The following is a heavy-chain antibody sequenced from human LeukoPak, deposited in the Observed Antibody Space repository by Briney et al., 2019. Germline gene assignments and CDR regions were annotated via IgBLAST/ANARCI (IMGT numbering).Heavy chain of an antibody. CDR2: ISAYNGNT. V-gene: IGHV1-18*01. Sequence: VASVKVSCKASGYTFTSYGISWVRQAPGQGLEWMGWISAYNGNTNYAQKLQGRVTMTTDTSTSTAYMELRSLRSDDTAVYYCARSQYSSGYYYVTRGGTNYYFDYWGQGTLVTVSS. J-gene: IGHJ4*02. CDR1: GYTFTSYG. D-gene: IGHD3-22*01. CDR3: ARSQYSSGYYYVTRGGTNYYFDY.